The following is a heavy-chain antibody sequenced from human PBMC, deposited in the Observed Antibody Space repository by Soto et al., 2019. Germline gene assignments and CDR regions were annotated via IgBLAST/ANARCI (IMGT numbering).Heavy chain of an antibody. Sequence: GGSLRLSCAASGFTVSSNYMSWVRQAPGKGLEWVSGLSDSGGSIYYADSVKGRFTISRDNSMNTLYLQMNTLRAEDTALYYCAKVSSSWYAGFFDLWGRGTLVTVSS. CDR2: LSDSGGSI. J-gene: IGHJ4*02. D-gene: IGHD6-13*01. V-gene: IGHV3-23*01. CDR1: GFTVSSNY. CDR3: AKVSSSWYAGFFDL.